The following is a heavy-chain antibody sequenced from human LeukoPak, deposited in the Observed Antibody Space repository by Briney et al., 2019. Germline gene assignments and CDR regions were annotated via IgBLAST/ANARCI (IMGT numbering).Heavy chain of an antibody. CDR2: INPNSGDT. V-gene: IGHV1-2*02. J-gene: IGHJ4*02. CDR1: GYTFTDYY. CDR3: ARAADYGDIDY. Sequence: ASVKVSCKASGYTFTDYYLHWVRQAPGQGLEWMGWINPNSGDTNYAQKFQGRVTMTRDTSISTAYMELSRLTSDDTAVYYCARAADYGDIDYWGQGTLVTVSS. D-gene: IGHD4-17*01.